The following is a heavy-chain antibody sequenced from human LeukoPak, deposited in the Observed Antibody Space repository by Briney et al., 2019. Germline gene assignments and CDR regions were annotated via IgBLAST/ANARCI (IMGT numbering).Heavy chain of an antibody. CDR2: INHSGST. CDR1: GRSFSGYY. J-gene: IGHJ4*02. D-gene: IGHD6-6*01. Sequence: PSEPLSLICAVYGRSFSGYYWSWIRQPPGKGLEWIGEINHSGSTNYNPSLKSRVTISVDTSKNQFSLKLSSVTAADTAVYYCARGSIAARPVYFDYWGQGTLVTVSS. CDR3: ARGSIAARPVYFDY. V-gene: IGHV4-34*01.